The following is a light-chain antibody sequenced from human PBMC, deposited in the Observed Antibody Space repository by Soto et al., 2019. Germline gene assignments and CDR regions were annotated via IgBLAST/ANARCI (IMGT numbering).Light chain of an antibody. CDR3: QNYDSVPLT. J-gene: IGKJ4*01. CDR1: QAISNY. CDR2: GAS. Sequence: DIQMTQSPSSLSGSVGDRVTISCRSSQAISNYLAWYQQKPEKVPKLLMYGASTLHSGVPSRFSGSGSGTDFTLTISSLQPEDVATYYCQNYDSVPLTFGGGTKVEI. V-gene: IGKV1-27*01.